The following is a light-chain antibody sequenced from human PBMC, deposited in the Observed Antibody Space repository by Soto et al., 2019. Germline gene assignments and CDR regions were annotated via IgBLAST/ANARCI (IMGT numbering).Light chain of an antibody. V-gene: IGKV3-20*01. Sequence: ESVLTKSPCTLSLSPGERATLSCRASQSVSSTYLAWYQQKPGQAPRLLIYGASSRATGIPDRFSGSGSGTDFTLTISRLEPEDFAVYYCQQYGSSPPTFGQGTRLEI. CDR1: QSVSSTY. J-gene: IGKJ5*01. CDR2: GAS. CDR3: QQYGSSPPT.